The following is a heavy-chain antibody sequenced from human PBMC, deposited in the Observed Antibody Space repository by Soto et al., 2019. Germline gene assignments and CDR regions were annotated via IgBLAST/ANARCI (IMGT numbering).Heavy chain of an antibody. CDR1: GGSFSGYY. CDR2: INHSGST. V-gene: IGHV4-34*01. J-gene: IGHJ5*02. Sequence: AVYGGSFSGYYWSWIRQPPGKGLEWIGEINHSGSTNYNPSLKSRVTISVDTSKNQFSLKLSSVTAADTAVYYCARVGYYSNKFDHWGQGTLVTV. CDR3: ARVGYYSNKFDH. D-gene: IGHD4-4*01.